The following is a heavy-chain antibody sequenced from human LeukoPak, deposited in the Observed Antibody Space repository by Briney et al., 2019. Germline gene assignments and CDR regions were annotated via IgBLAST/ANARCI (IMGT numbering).Heavy chain of an antibody. CDR2: INSDGSSR. CDR3: ASTSSHRIAAGGDY. V-gene: IGHV3-74*01. CDR1: GFIFNNYW. Sequence: GGSLRLSCAASGFIFNNYWRHWVRQAPGKGLVWVSRINSDGSSRNYADSVKGRFTISRDNAKNTLYLQMNSLRAEDTAVYYCASTSSHRIAAGGDYWGQGTLVTVSS. D-gene: IGHD6-13*01. J-gene: IGHJ4*02.